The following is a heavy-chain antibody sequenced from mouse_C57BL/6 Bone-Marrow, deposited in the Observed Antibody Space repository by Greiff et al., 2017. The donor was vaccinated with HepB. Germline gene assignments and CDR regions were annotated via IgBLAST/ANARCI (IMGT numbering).Heavy chain of an antibody. CDR3: TTDYGRDYAMDY. CDR2: IDPENGDT. J-gene: IGHJ4*01. Sequence: EVQLQQSGAELVRPGASVKLSCTASGFNIKDDYMHWVKQRPEQGLEWIGWIDPENGDTEYASKFQGKATITADTSSNTAYLQLSSLTSEDTAVYYCTTDYGRDYAMDYWGQGTSVTVPS. CDR1: GFNIKDDY. V-gene: IGHV14-4*01. D-gene: IGHD1-1*01.